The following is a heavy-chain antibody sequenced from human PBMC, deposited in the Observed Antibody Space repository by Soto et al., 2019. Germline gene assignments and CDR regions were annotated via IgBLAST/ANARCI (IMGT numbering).Heavy chain of an antibody. J-gene: IGHJ4*02. V-gene: IGHV3-48*03. CDR2: ISSSGSTA. D-gene: IGHD3-10*01. CDR3: TRAAWFAYLSFY. CDR1: GFTSSRFE. Sequence: GYLRLSCAASGFTSSRFELHWVRQAPGKGLEWISYISSSGSTAYYASSVEGRFTISRDNANNSVYLQMDSLRAEDTVLYYCTRAAWFAYLSFYWGRGALVTGSA.